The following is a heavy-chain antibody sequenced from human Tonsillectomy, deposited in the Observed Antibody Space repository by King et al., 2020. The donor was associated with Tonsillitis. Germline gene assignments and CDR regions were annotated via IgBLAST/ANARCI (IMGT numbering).Heavy chain of an antibody. CDR2: INWSGGRT. Sequence: VQLVESGGGVVRPGGSLRLSCAASGFTFGDYGMSWVRQAPGKGLEWVSGINWSGGRTVYADSVKGRFTISRDNAKNSLYLQMNSLRAEDTALYYCARGGITASGTYGAFDFLGQGTMVTVSS. J-gene: IGHJ3*01. CDR3: ARGGITASGTYGAFDF. V-gene: IGHV3-20*04. CDR1: GFTFGDYG. D-gene: IGHD1-14*01.